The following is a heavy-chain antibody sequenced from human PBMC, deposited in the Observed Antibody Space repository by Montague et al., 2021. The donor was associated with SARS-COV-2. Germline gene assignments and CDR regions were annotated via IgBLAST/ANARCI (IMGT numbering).Heavy chain of an antibody. D-gene: IGHD5-24*01. CDR3: ARVFPRWLQFDPYFDY. CDR2: VSTSGNI. V-gene: IGHV4-4*07. CDR1: GRSISRYF. Sequence: SETLSLTCTVSGRSISRYFWSWIRQPAGKGLEWIGRVSTSGNINYNPALKSRVTMSIDTSKNQFSLKLSSVTAADTAVYYCARVFPRWLQFDPYFDYWGQGTLVTVSS. J-gene: IGHJ4*02.